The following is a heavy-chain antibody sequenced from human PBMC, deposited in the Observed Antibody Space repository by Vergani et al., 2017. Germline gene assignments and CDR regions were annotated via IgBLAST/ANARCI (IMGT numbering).Heavy chain of an antibody. CDR3: AIQSYYYDSSGLRR. D-gene: IGHD3-22*01. CDR1: GGSFSGYY. Sequence: QVQLHQWGAGLLKPSETLSLTCAVYGGSFSGYYWSWIRQPPGKGLEWIGVINHSGSTNYNPSLKSRVTISVDTSKNQFSLKLSSVTAADTAVYYCAIQSYYYDSSGLRRWGQGTLVTVSS. V-gene: IGHV4-34*01. CDR2: INHSGST. J-gene: IGHJ4*02.